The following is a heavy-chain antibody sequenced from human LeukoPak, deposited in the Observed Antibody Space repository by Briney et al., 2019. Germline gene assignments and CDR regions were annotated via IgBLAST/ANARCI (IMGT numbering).Heavy chain of an antibody. V-gene: IGHV4-59*08. CDR2: IYYSGGT. J-gene: IGHJ4*02. CDR1: GGTISSYY. Sequence: SESLSLTCTVSGGTISSYYCNWIRQPPGKGLEWIGYIYYSGGTYYNPSPKSGVSMSLDTSKNQFSLKLSSVTAADTAVYYCARLPDYYDNSDYYPFWGQGTLVTVSS. CDR3: ARLPDYYDNSDYYPF. D-gene: IGHD3-22*01.